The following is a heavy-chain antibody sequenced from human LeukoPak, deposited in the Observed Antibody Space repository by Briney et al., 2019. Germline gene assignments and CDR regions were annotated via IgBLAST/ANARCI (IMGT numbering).Heavy chain of an antibody. CDR3: ARDMVRGAGAFDI. Sequence: ASVKVSCKASGGTFSSYTISWVRQAPGQGLEWMGWISACNGNTNYAQKLQGRVTMTTDTSTSTAYMELRSLRSDDTAVYYCARDMVRGAGAFDIWGQGTMVTVSS. D-gene: IGHD3-10*01. CDR2: ISACNGNT. V-gene: IGHV1-18*01. CDR1: GGTFSSYT. J-gene: IGHJ3*02.